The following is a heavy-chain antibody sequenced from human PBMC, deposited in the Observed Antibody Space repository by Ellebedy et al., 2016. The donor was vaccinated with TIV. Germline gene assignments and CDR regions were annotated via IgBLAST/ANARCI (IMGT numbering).Heavy chain of an antibody. CDR1: GFTFGSYG. J-gene: IGHJ3*02. V-gene: IGHV3-33*01. CDR3: ATSWDPNDAFDI. CDR2: IWFDGSDK. Sequence: GGFLRLSXAASGFTFGSYGMHWVRQAPDKGLEWVAVIWFDGSDKRYADSVKGRFTVSRDNSKTTLYLQMNSLRAEDTAVYYCATSWDPNDAFDIWGQGTMVTVSS. D-gene: IGHD1-26*01.